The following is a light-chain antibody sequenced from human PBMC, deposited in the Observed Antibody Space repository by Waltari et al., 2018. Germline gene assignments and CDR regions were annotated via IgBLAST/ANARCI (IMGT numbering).Light chain of an antibody. Sequence: SYELTQPPSVSVSPGQTASIPCFGDKLGDKYVSWYQQKTGQSPVLVIYEDNKRPSGIPERFSGSNSGNASTLTISGTQAMDEADYYCQAWDSSTVVFGGGTKLTVL. CDR1: KLGDKY. V-gene: IGLV3-1*01. CDR3: QAWDSSTVV. J-gene: IGLJ2*01. CDR2: EDN.